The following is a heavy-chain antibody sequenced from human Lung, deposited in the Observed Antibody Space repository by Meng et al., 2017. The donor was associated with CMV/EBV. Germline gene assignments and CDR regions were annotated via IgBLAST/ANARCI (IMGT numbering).Heavy chain of an antibody. D-gene: IGHD6-19*01. Sequence: QLPEPAPGLVKPSETLSLTCTVSGGSISSYYWSWIRQSAGKGLEWIGRIYTSGTTIYNPSLKSRLTLSLDTSKNQFSLNLSSVTAADTAVYYCARVGQWLPIDYWGQGTLVTVSS. V-gene: IGHV4-4*07. CDR1: GGSISSYY. CDR3: ARVGQWLPIDY. CDR2: IYTSGTT. J-gene: IGHJ4*02.